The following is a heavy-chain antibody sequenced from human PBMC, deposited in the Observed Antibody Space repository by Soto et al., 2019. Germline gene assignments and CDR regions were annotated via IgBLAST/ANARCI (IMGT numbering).Heavy chain of an antibody. V-gene: IGHV3-30*03. CDR3: ARSQQTTVTSPLADP. D-gene: IGHD4-17*01. CDR1: GFTFSSFG. Sequence: PGGSLRLSCTASGFTFSSFGMHWVRQAPGKGLEWVALISYNGHDKYYADSVKGRFTISRDNSKNTLYLQMNSLRTEDTGVYYCARSQQTTVTSPLADPWGQGTLVTVSS. CDR2: ISYNGHDK. J-gene: IGHJ5*02.